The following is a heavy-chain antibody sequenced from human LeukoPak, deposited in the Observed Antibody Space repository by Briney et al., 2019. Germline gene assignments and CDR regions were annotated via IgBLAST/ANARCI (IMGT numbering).Heavy chain of an antibody. CDR1: GFVVSTNY. Sequence: GGSLRLSCAASGFVVSTNYMSWVRQAPGKGLEWVSVLYSGGSTYYTDSVKGRFTISRDNSNNTLYLQMNNLRAEDTAVYYCAMDSAWLPLKFDYWGPGTLVAVSS. CDR2: LYSGGST. J-gene: IGHJ4*02. V-gene: IGHV3-66*01. D-gene: IGHD5-24*01. CDR3: AMDSAWLPLKFDY.